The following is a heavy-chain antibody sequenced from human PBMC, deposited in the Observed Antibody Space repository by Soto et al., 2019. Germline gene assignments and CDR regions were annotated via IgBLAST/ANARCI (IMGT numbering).Heavy chain of an antibody. CDR2: ISGSEDNI. Sequence: ETLSLTCAVSGGSTRHSSYFWDWVRQAPGKGLEWVAVISGSEDNIHYADSVKGRFTISRDNSMNTLYLQMNSLRADDTAIYYCAKDLHWFAMDVWGQGTTVTVSS. CDR1: GGSTRHSSYF. CDR3: AKDLHWFAMDV. V-gene: IGHV3-23*01. J-gene: IGHJ6*02. D-gene: IGHD3-10*01.